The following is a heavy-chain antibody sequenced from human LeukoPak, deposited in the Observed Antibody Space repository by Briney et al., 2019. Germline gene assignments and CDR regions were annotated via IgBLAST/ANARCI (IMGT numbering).Heavy chain of an antibody. CDR2: ISSSGSTI. D-gene: IGHD3-22*01. CDR3: AGLPAYYYDTSGFYFDY. V-gene: IGHV3-11*04. Sequence: GGSLRLSCTASGFTFGDYAMSWFRQAPGKGLEWVSYISSSGSTIYYADSVKGRFTISRDNAKNSLYLQMNSLRAEDTAVYYCAGLPAYYYDTSGFYFDYWGQGTLVTVSS. CDR1: GFTFGDYA. J-gene: IGHJ4*02.